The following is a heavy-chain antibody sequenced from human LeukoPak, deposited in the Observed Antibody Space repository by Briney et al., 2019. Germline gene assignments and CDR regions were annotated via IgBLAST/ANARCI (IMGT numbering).Heavy chain of an antibody. CDR2: ISAYNGNT. CDR1: GYTFTSYG. CDR3: ARDLWQHLVRGRAMDV. Sequence: ASVKVSCKASGYTFTSYGISWVRQAPGQGLEWMGWISAYNGNTNYAQKLQGRVTMTTDTSTSTAYMELRSLRSDDTAVYYCARDLWQHLVRGRAMDVWGKGTTVTVS. V-gene: IGHV1-18*04. J-gene: IGHJ6*03. D-gene: IGHD6-13*01.